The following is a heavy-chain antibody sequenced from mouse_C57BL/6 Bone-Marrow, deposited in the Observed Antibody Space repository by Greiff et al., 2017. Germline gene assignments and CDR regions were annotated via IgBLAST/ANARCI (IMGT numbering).Heavy chain of an antibody. CDR3: SEDSAVYYCACPWGSSTDWYFDV. Sequence: VQLQQSGPELARPWASVKISCQAFYTFSRRVHFAIRDTNYWMQWVKQRPGQGLEWIGAIYPGNGDTSYNQKFKGKATLTADKSSSTAYMQLSSLTSEDSAVYYCACPWGSSTDWYFDVWGTGTTVTVSS. J-gene: IGHJ1*03. D-gene: IGHD1-3*01. CDR2: GQGLEWIG. CDR1: YTFSRRVH. V-gene: IGHV1-87*01.